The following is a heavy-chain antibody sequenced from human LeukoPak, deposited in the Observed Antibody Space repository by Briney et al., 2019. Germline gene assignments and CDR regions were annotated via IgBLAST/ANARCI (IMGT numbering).Heavy chain of an antibody. Sequence: GGSLRLSCASSGFIFSDYTMMWVRRAPGKGLQWVATFTAYGGTYYAASVKGRVAISRDNSRDTVSLYMNSLRVEDTAMYYCAKGSTGGKVDWFDPWGPGTLVTVSS. CDR2: FTAYGGT. CDR3: AKGSTGGKVDWFDP. D-gene: IGHD4-23*01. V-gene: IGHV3-23*01. CDR1: GFIFSDYT. J-gene: IGHJ5*02.